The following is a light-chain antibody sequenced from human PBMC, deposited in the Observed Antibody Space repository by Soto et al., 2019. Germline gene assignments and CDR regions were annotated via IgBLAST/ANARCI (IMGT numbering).Light chain of an antibody. Sequence: DIQMTQSPSTLSGSVGDRVTITCRASQTISSWLAWYQQKPGKAPKLLIYKASTLKSGVPSRFSGSGSGTEFTLTISSLQPDDFATYYCQQSYSTHTFGQGTKLEIK. CDR2: KAS. CDR1: QTISSW. J-gene: IGKJ2*01. CDR3: QQSYSTHT. V-gene: IGKV1-5*03.